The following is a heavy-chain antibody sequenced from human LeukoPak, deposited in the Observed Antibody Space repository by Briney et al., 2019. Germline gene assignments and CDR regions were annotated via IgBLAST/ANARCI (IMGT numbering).Heavy chain of an antibody. D-gene: IGHD6-13*01. V-gene: IGHV4-59*01. J-gene: IGHJ4*02. CDR1: GGSISSYY. CDR3: ASDPEASAVAAAGFDY. Sequence: SETLSLTCTVSGGSISSYYWSWIRQPPGKGLEWIGYIYYSGSTNYNPSLKSRVTISVDTSKNQFSLKLSSVTAADTAVYYCASDPEASAVAAAGFDYWGQGTLVTVSS. CDR2: IYYSGST.